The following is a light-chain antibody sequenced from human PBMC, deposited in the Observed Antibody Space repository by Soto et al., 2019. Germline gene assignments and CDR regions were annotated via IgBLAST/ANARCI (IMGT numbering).Light chain of an antibody. CDR1: QSISTY. CDR3: QQSYRTPYT. Sequence: IQLTQSPSSLSASVGDTVTITCRASQSISTYLNWYQHKPGKAPILLIQAASTLLSGVPSRFSGSGAETDFTLTISSLRPEDFATYYCQQSYRTPYTFAQATKVEIK. V-gene: IGKV1-39*01. CDR2: AAS. J-gene: IGKJ2*01.